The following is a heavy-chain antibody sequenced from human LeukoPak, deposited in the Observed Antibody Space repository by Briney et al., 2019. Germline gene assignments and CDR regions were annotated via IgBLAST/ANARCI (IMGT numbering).Heavy chain of an antibody. CDR1: GVSISSYY. CDR3: ARADTVITAYYFDY. V-gene: IGHV4-59*01. J-gene: IGHJ4*02. D-gene: IGHD4-11*01. Sequence: SETLSLSCTASGVSISSYYWSWVRQPPGKGLEWVGYIYYSGSSNYNPSLKSRVSISVDTSKTQFSLTLSSVTAADTAVYYCARADTVITAYYFDYWGQGTLVTVSS. CDR2: IYYSGSS.